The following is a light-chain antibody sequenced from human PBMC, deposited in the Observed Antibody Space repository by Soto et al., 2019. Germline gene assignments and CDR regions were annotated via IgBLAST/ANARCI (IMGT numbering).Light chain of an antibody. Sequence: EIVLTQSPGTLSLSPGERATLSCRASQSVINSYLAWYQHKPGQAPRLLIYGASSRATGIPDRFSGSGSGTDFTLTISRLETEDFAVYYCQQYGISPWTFGQGTKVEIK. CDR1: QSVINSY. J-gene: IGKJ1*01. V-gene: IGKV3-20*01. CDR3: QQYGISPWT. CDR2: GAS.